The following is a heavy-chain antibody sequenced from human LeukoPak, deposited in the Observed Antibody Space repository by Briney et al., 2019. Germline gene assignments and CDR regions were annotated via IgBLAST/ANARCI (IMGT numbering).Heavy chain of an antibody. J-gene: IGHJ3*02. Sequence: ASVKVSCKASGYTFTGYYMHWVRQAPGQGLEWMGWINPNSGGTNYAQKFQGWVTMTRDTSISTAYMELSRLRSDDTAVYYCASSAVAGTGDAFDIWGQGTMVTVSS. V-gene: IGHV1-2*04. CDR1: GYTFTGYY. D-gene: IGHD6-19*01. CDR2: INPNSGGT. CDR3: ASSAVAGTGDAFDI.